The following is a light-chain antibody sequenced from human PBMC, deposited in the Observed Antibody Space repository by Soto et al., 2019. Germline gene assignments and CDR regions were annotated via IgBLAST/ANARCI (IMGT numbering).Light chain of an antibody. CDR1: SSNIGSNY. J-gene: IGLJ3*02. V-gene: IGLV1-47*01. CDR2: RND. Sequence: QSVLTQSPSASGTPGQRVTISCSGSSSNIGSNYVYWYQQLPGTAPKVLIYRNDQRPSGVPDRFSGSKSGTSASLAISGLRSEDEANYYCAAWDDSLSGRVFGGGPKLTVL. CDR3: AAWDDSLSGRV.